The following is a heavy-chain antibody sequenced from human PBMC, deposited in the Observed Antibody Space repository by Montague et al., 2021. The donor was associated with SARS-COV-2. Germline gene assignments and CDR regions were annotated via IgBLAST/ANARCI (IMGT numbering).Heavy chain of an antibody. V-gene: IGHV4-4*07. D-gene: IGHD1-14*01. CDR3: ARGSFGMGAFDI. CDR1: GGSISSYY. Sequence: ETLSLTCTVSGGSISSYYWSWIRQPAGKGLEWIGLIYTSGSTNYNPSLKSRVTMSLDTSKNQFSLKLRSVTAADTAVYYCARGSFGMGAFDIWGQGTMVTVSS. J-gene: IGHJ3*02. CDR2: IYTSGST.